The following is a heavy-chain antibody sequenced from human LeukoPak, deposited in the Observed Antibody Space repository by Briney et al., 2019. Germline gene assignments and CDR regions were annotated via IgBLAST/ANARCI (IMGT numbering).Heavy chain of an antibody. CDR3: ARDTLLLWFGDPVGAFDI. D-gene: IGHD3-10*01. CDR1: GFTFSSYW. V-gene: IGHV3-7*01. CDR2: IKRDGSEK. Sequence: PGGSLRLSCAASGFTFSSYWMSWVRQAPGKGLEWVANIKRDGSEKYYVDSVKGRFTISRDNAKNSLYLQMNGLRAEDTAVYYCARDTLLLWFGDPVGAFDIWGQGTMVTVSS. J-gene: IGHJ3*02.